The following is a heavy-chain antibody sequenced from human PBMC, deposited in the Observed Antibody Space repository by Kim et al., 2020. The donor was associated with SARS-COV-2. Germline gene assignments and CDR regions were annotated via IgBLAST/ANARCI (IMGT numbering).Heavy chain of an antibody. D-gene: IGHD3-10*01. CDR3: AREQNYYGSGRYAFDI. V-gene: IGHV4-4*02. Sequence: SETLSLTCAVSGGSISSSNWWSWVRQPPGKGLEWIGEIYHSGSTNYNPSLKSRVTISVDKSKNQFSLKLSSVTAADTAVYYCAREQNYYGSGRYAFDIWGQGTMVTVSS. CDR1: GGSISSSNW. J-gene: IGHJ3*02. CDR2: IYHSGST.